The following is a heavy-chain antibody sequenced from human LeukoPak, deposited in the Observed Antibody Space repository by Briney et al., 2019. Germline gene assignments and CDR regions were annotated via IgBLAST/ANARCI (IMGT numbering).Heavy chain of an antibody. CDR2: ISSSSTYI. D-gene: IGHD4-11*01. V-gene: IGHV3-21*01. J-gene: IGHJ6*03. CDR3: ARDGESTAGYYYYYMDV. CDR1: GFTFSSYS. Sequence: QPGGSLRLSCAASGFTFSSYSMNWVRQAPGKGLEWVSSISSSSTYIYYADSVKGRFTISRDNAKNSLYLQMNSLRAEDTAVYYCARDGESTAGYYYYYMDVWGKGTTVTVSS.